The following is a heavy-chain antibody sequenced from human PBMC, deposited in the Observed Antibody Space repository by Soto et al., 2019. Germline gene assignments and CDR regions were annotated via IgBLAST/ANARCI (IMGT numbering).Heavy chain of an antibody. Sequence: VCLRRSCSAAGFSFRSYAMSWVRQAPGKGLEWVSGIRGICGSTYYSGSVKGRCTSSRDNSNNTLYLQKNSLRADDTAAYYCANKSPAGASSGPCPTDHYGMDFWCQ. V-gene: IGHV3-23*01. D-gene: IGHD3-22*01. CDR3: ANKSPAGASSGPCPTDHYGMDF. CDR2: IRGICGST. CDR1: GFSFRSYA. J-gene: IGHJ6*02.